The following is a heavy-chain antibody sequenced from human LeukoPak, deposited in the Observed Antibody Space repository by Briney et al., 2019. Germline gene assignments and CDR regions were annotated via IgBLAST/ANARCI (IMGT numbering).Heavy chain of an antibody. J-gene: IGHJ6*03. CDR1: GFTFSSYW. CDR2: IKQDGSEK. CDR3: AKETYDILTGYYKPYYYYYYMDV. Sequence: PGGSLRLSCAASGFTFSSYWMSWVRQAPGKGLEWVANIKQDGSEKYYVDSVKGRFTISRDNAKNSLYLQMNSLRAEDTAVYYCAKETYDILTGYYKPYYYYYYMDVWGKGTTVTISS. D-gene: IGHD3-9*01. V-gene: IGHV3-7*01.